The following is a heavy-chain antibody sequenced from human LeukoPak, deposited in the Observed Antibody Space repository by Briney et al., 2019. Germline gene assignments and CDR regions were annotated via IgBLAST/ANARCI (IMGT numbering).Heavy chain of an antibody. D-gene: IGHD3-22*01. V-gene: IGHV4-30-2*06. J-gene: IGHJ4*02. CDR3: ARGDYYDSSGYYGAPHSKAYFDY. CDR2: INHSGST. Sequence: SQTLSLTCSVSGGSISSGPYFWSWIRQSPGRGLEWIGEINHSGSTNYNPSLKSRVTISVDTSKNQFSLKLSSVTAADTAVYYCARGDYYDSSGYYGAPHSKAYFDYWGQGTLVTVSS. CDR1: GGSISSGPYF.